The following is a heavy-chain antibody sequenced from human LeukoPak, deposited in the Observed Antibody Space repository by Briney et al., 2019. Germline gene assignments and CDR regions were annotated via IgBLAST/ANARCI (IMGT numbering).Heavy chain of an antibody. V-gene: IGHV3-30*02. J-gene: IGHJ4*02. Sequence: GGSLRLSCAASGFNFASYGMHWVRRAPGKGLEWVAFIRYDGSEPYYRDSVRGRFTISRDNAKNTLDLQMNSLTAEDTALYYCTTEGYDYVRAQFDYWGQGTLVTVSS. CDR1: GFNFASYG. CDR3: TTEGYDYVRAQFDY. CDR2: IRYDGSEP. D-gene: IGHD3-16*01.